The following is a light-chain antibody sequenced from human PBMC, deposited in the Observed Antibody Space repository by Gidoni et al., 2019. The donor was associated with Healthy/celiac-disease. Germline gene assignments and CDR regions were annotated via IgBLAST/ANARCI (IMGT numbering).Light chain of an antibody. V-gene: IGKV3-20*01. CDR2: GAS. Sequence: ERVLTQSPGTLSLSQGERATLSCRASQSVSSSYLAGYQQKPGQAPRLLIYGASSRATGIPDRFSGSGSVTDFTLTISRLEPEDFAVYFCPQYGTSPRLTFGGXTKVEIK. CDR3: PQYGTSPRLT. J-gene: IGKJ4*01. CDR1: QSVSSSY.